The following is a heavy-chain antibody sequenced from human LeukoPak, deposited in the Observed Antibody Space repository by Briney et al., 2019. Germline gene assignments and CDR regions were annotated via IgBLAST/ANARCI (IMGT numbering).Heavy chain of an antibody. D-gene: IGHD3-10*01. CDR2: INHSGST. J-gene: IGHJ6*02. V-gene: IGHV4-34*01. CDR1: GGSFSGYY. CDR3: ARALFGRYGMDV. Sequence: PSETLSLTCAVYGGSFSGYYWSWIRQPPGKGLEWIGEINHSGSTNYNPSLKSRVTISVDTSKNQFSLKLSSVTAADTAVYYCARALFGRYGMDVWGQGTTVTVSS.